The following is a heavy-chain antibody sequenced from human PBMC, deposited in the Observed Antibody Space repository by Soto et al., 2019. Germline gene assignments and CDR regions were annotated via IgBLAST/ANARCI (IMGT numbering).Heavy chain of an antibody. CDR3: ARHLGRIEAARCDY. D-gene: IGHD2-15*01. J-gene: IGHJ4*02. V-gene: IGHV3-11*01. Sequence: QVQLVESGGALVKPGGSLRLSCVASGFTFSDYYISWLRQAPGKGLEWLSYISCNENTIYYDDSVRGRFTISRDNAKNSVFLQMNRLRVEDTAVYYCARHLGRIEAARCDYWGQGTLVTVSS. CDR1: GFTFSDYY. CDR2: ISCNENTI.